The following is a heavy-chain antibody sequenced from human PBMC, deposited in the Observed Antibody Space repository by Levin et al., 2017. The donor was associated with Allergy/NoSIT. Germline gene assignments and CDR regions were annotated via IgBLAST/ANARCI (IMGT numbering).Heavy chain of an antibody. V-gene: IGHV3-7*01. CDR2: IKQDGSEK. D-gene: IGHD6-13*01. CDR3: ARDLSGSSSWYSYYYYGMDV. CDR1: GFTFSSYW. J-gene: IGHJ6*02. Sequence: GESLKISCAASGFTFSSYWMSWVRQAPGKGLEWVANIKQDGSEKHYVDSVKGRFTISRDNAKNSLYLQMNSLRAEDTAVYYCARDLSGSSSWYSYYYYGMDVWGQGTTVTVSS.